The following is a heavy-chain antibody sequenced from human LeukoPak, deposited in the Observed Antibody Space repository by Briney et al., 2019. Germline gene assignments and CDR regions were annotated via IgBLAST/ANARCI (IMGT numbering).Heavy chain of an antibody. J-gene: IGHJ2*01. CDR2: MFPSGST. CDR1: GGSISSGSYY. D-gene: IGHD5-24*01. V-gene: IGHV4-61*02. Sequence: PSETLSLTCTVSGGSISSGSYYWSWIRQPAGKGLEWIGCMFPSGSTNYNPSLKSRVTISVDTSKNQFSLKLSSVTAADTALYYCARGSRDGYSNYWYFDLWGRGTLVTVSS. CDR3: ARGSRDGYSNYWYFDL.